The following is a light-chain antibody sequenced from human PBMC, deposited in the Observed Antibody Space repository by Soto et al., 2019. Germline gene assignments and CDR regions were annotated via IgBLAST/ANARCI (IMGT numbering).Light chain of an antibody. J-gene: IGLJ3*02. V-gene: IGLV1-40*01. CDR3: QTYDSSLNSWV. Sequence: QSVLTQPPSMSGAPGQRVTISCTGSSSNIGAGYTVHWYQQLPETAPKLLISVNNDRPSGVPDRFSVSKSDTSASLAITGLQAEDEADYYCQTYDSSLNSWVFGGGTQLTVL. CDR1: SSNIGAGYT. CDR2: VNN.